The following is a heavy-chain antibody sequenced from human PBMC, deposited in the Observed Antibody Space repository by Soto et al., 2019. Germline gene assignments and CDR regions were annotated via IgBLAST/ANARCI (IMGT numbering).Heavy chain of an antibody. D-gene: IGHD3-22*01. CDR1: GGTFSSYA. CDR2: IIPIFGTA. J-gene: IGHJ6*02. V-gene: IGHV1-69*01. Sequence: QVQLVQSGAEVKKPGSSVKVSCKASGGTFSSYAISWVRQAPGQGLEWMGGIIPIFGTANYAQKFQGRVTITADEFTSTAYMELSSLRSEDTAVYYCAREEITMIVVVITPGGMDVWGQGTTVTVSS. CDR3: AREEITMIVVVITPGGMDV.